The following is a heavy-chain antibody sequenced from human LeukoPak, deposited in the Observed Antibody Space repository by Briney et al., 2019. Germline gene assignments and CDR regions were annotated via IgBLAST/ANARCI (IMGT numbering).Heavy chain of an antibody. CDR2: INQDGSEK. Sequence: GGSLRLSCAASEFTFSSHWLTWVRQAPGEGLEWVAHINQDGSEKDYVDSVKGRFTISRDNAKNSLYLQMSSLRAEDTAVYYCARGHYGLDVWGQGTTVTVSS. V-gene: IGHV3-7*04. J-gene: IGHJ6*02. CDR1: EFTFSSHW. CDR3: ARGHYGLDV.